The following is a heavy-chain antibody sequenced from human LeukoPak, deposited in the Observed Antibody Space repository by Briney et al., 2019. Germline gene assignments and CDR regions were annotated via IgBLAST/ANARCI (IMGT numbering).Heavy chain of an antibody. Sequence: SETLSLTCAVYGGSFSGYYWNWIRQPPGKGLEWIGEINHSGSTNNNPSLKSRVTISVDTSKNQFSLKLSSVTAADTAVYYCARGTPGSGSWFFDLWGRGTLVTVSS. CDR2: INHSGST. CDR1: GGSFSGYY. D-gene: IGHD3-10*01. V-gene: IGHV4-34*01. CDR3: ARGTPGSGSWFFDL. J-gene: IGHJ2*01.